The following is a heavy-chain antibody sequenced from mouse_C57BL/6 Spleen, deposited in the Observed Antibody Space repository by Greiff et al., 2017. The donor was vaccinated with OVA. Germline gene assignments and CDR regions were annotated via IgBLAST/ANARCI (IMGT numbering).Heavy chain of an antibody. Sequence: VKLMESGAELARPGASVKLSCKASGYTFTSYGISWVKQRTGQGLEWIGEIYPRSGNTYYNEKFKGKATLTADKSSSTAYMELRSLTSEDSAVYFCARSRIYDGYYLAYWGQGTLVTVSA. J-gene: IGHJ3*01. D-gene: IGHD2-3*01. CDR1: GYTFTSYG. V-gene: IGHV1-81*01. CDR3: ARSRIYDGYYLAY. CDR2: IYPRSGNT.